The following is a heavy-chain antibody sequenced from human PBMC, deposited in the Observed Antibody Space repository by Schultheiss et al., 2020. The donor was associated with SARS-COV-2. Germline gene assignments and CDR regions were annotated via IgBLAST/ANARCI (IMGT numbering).Heavy chain of an antibody. CDR1: GYTFTGYY. Sequence: ASVKVSCKASGYTFTGYYMHWVRQAPGQGLEWMGWINAGNGNTKYSQKFQGRVIMTRNTSISTAYMELSSLRSEDTAVYYCAALDSDPWGQGTLVTVSS. CDR2: INAGNGNT. V-gene: IGHV1-2*02. CDR3: AALDSDP. D-gene: IGHD3/OR15-3a*01. J-gene: IGHJ5*02.